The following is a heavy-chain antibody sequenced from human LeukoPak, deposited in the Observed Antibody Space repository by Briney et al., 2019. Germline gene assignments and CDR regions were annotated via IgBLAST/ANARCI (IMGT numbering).Heavy chain of an antibody. CDR2: IWNDGTNK. D-gene: IGHD5-12*01. CDR3: ARDADLYSGYELVNWFDP. Sequence: GGSLRLSCAASGFTFSSYGMHWVRQAPGKGLEWVAIIWNDGTNKYYADAVKGRFTVSRDNSNNTLYLQMNSLRADDTAVYYCARDADLYSGYELVNWFDPWGQGTLVTVSS. V-gene: IGHV3-33*01. CDR1: GFTFSSYG. J-gene: IGHJ5*02.